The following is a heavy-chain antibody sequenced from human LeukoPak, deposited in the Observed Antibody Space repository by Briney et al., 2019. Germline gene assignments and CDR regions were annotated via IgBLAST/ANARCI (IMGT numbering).Heavy chain of an antibody. CDR3: ARGVGGFENWFDP. CDR2: ISSSSSYI. Sequence: PGGSLRLSCAASGFTFSSCSMNWVRQAPGKGLEGGSSISSSSSYIYYADSVKGRFTISRDNAKNSLYLQMNSLRAEDTAVYYCARGVGGFENWFDPWGQGTLVTVSS. V-gene: IGHV3-21*01. D-gene: IGHD3-10*01. J-gene: IGHJ5*02. CDR1: GFTFSSCS.